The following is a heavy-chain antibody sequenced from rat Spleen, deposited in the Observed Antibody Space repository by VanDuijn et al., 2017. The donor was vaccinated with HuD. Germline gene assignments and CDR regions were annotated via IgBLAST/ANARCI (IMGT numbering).Heavy chain of an antibody. CDR2: ILDDGFST. J-gene: IGHJ2*01. CDR1: GFTFSDYY. Sequence: EVQLVESDGGLVQPGRSLKLSCAASGFTFSDYYMAWVRQAPTKGLEWVATILDDGFSTYYRDSVKGRFTISRDNAKGTLYLQMDSLTSEDTATYYCATPLFDYWGQGVMVTVSS. V-gene: IGHV5-29*01. CDR3: ATPLFDY.